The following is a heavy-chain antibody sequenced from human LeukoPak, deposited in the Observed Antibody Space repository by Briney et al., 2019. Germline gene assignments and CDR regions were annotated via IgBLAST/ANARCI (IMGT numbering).Heavy chain of an antibody. CDR2: IYHSGST. J-gene: IGHJ4*02. Sequence: SETLSLTCAVSGGSISSGGYSWSWIRQPPGKGLEWIGYIYHSGSTYYNPSLKSRVTISVDRSKNQFSLKLSSVTAADTAVYYCARLTDYYDSSGYYSSFDYWGQGTLVTVSS. D-gene: IGHD3-22*01. CDR1: GGSISSGGYS. V-gene: IGHV4-30-2*01. CDR3: ARLTDYYDSSGYYSSFDY.